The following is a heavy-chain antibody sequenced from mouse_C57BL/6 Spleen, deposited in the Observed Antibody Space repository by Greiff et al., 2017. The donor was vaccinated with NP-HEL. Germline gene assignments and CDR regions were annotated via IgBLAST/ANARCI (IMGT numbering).Heavy chain of an antibody. CDR1: GFTFTDYY. CDR2: ISNKANGYTS. J-gene: IGHJ4*01. V-gene: IGHV7-3*01. CDR3: SRFRYAMYY. Sequence: EVQGVESGGGLVQPGGSLSLSCAASGFTFTDYYMSWVRQPPGKALAWLGFISNKANGYTSEYSAYVKGRFTISRDNSQSILYLHMNALISEDSATYYCSRFRYAMYYWGQGTSVTVSS.